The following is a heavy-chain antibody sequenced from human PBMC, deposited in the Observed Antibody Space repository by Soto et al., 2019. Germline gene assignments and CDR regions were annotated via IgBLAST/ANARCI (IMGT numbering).Heavy chain of an antibody. D-gene: IGHD3-3*01. CDR2: IKTKYSGGTT. Sequence: DVQLVESGGDLVKPGGSLRLSCAASGFAFSDASMSWVRQAPGKGLEWVGRIKTKYSGGTTDYAAPGKGRFTISRDDSKNTVYLQMDSLKAEDTAVYSCTPLASGHYGYDFWGQGTLVTVSS. V-gene: IGHV3-15*01. CDR3: TPLASGHYGYDF. CDR1: GFAFSDAS. J-gene: IGHJ4*02.